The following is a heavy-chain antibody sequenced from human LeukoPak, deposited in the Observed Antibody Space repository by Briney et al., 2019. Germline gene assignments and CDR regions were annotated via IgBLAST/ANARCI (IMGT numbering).Heavy chain of an antibody. J-gene: IGHJ6*03. D-gene: IGHD4-11*01. CDR1: GYSISSGYY. V-gene: IGHV4-38-2*01. CDR2: IYHSGST. Sequence: PSETLSLTCAVSGYSISSGYYWGWIRQPPGKGLEWIGSIYHSGSTYYNPSLKSRVTISVDTSKNQFSLKLSSVTAADTAVYYCARLTTNYYYYYMDVWGKGTTVTVSS. CDR3: ARLTTNYYYYYMDV.